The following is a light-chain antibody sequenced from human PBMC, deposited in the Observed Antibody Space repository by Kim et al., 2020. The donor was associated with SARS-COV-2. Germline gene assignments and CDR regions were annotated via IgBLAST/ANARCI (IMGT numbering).Light chain of an antibody. CDR2: YDT. J-gene: IGLJ3*02. CDR3: QVWDSGSDHWV. CDR1: DIGTKS. V-gene: IGLV3-21*04. Sequence: SYELTQPPSVSEAQGKTATLTWGGDDIGTKSVHWYQQTPGQAPVLVIYYDTDRPSGIPERFAASNSGNTATLTVSRVEAGDEADYYCQVWDSGSDHWVFGGGTKLTVL.